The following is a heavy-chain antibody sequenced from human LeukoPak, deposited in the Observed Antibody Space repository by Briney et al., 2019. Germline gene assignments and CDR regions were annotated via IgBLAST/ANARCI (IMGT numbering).Heavy chain of an antibody. D-gene: IGHD2-15*01. CDR1: GFTFSSYV. J-gene: IGHJ4*02. V-gene: IGHV3-64D*08. CDR3: VRAQGYCSSGTCYFDY. CDR2: INNNGDT. Sequence: GGSLRLSCSASGFTFSSYVMYWVRQAPGKALQYVSAINNNGDTSYADSVKGRFTISRDNSKNTLSLQISSLRVEDTAVYYCVRAQGYCSSGTCYFDYWGQGTLVTVSS.